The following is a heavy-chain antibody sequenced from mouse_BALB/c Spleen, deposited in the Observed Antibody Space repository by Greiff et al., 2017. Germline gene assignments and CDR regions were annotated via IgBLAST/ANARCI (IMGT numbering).Heavy chain of an antibody. CDR3: ARIYDH. V-gene: IGHV2-2*02. J-gene: IGHJ3*01. CDR2: IWTGGST. Sequence: VQLQQSGPGLVQPSQSLSITCTVSGFSLTSYGVHWVRQSPGKGLEWLGVIWTGGSTDYNAAFISRLSISKDNSKSQVFFKMNSLQANDTAIYYCARIYDHWGQGTLVTVSA. D-gene: IGHD2-3*01. CDR1: GFSLTSYG.